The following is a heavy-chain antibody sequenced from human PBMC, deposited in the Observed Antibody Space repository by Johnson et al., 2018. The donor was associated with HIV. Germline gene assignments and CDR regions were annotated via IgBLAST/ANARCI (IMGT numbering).Heavy chain of an antibody. CDR1: GFTFSSYW. CDR2: INSDGSST. CDR3: ARAKKWWLAEDAFDI. V-gene: IGHV3-74*02. D-gene: IGHD2-15*01. Sequence: VQLVESGGGLVQPGGSLRLSCAASGFTFSSYWMHWVRQAPGKGLEWVSRINSDGSSTCYADSVKGRFTISRDNAKNTLYLQMNSLRAEDTAVYYCARAKKWWLAEDAFDIWGQGTMVTVSS. J-gene: IGHJ3*02.